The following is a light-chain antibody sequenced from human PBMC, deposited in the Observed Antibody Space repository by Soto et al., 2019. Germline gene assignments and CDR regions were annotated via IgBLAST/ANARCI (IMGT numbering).Light chain of an antibody. CDR1: QSVNIN. V-gene: IGKV3-15*01. CDR2: TAS. Sequence: EVVLTQSPATLSVSPGERATLSCRASQSVNINLAWYQQKPGQAPYLLIYTASTRATGVPARFSGSGSGREFTLTISTLQSEDFTVYYCQQYNNWPITFGQGTRLEIK. CDR3: QQYNNWPIT. J-gene: IGKJ5*01.